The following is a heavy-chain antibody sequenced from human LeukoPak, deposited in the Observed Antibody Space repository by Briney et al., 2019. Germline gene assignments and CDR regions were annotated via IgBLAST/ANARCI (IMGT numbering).Heavy chain of an antibody. CDR2: IWSDASNQ. CDR1: GFSFSTYA. CDR3: ATERDSSWTFDS. Sequence: GTSLRLSCAATGFSFSTYAMHWVRQAPGKGLDWVAMIWSDASNQYYADSVKGRFTISRDNSKNTLYLQLNSLRAEDTAVYYCATERDSSWTFDSWGQGTLVTVSS. V-gene: IGHV3-33*01. J-gene: IGHJ4*02. D-gene: IGHD6-13*01.